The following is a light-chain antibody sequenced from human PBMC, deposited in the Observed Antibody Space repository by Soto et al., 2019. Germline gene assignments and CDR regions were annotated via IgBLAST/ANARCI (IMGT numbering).Light chain of an antibody. CDR2: GAS. CDR3: QQYHNWPPRGT. V-gene: IGKV3-15*01. CDR1: QSVSSN. J-gene: IGKJ1*01. Sequence: EIVMTQSPATLSVSPGERATLSCRASQSVSSNLAWYQQKPGQAPRLLIYGASTRATGIPARFSGSGSGTEFTLTISGLQSEDFAVYYCQQYHNWPPRGTFGQETKVEIK.